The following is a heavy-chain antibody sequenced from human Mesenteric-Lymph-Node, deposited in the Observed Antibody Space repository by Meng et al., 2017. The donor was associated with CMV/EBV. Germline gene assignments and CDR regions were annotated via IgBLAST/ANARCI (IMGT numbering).Heavy chain of an antibody. CDR3: ATVTA. CDR1: GYTFTGYG. CDR2: IRAYNGKA. J-gene: IGHJ5*02. Sequence: ASVKVSCKTSGYTFTGYGVSWVRQAPGQGLEWMGWIRAYNGKADYAPKFQGRVSLTIDTSSTTAFMDLTSLTSDDTAVYYCATVTAWGQGALVTVSS. D-gene: IGHD2-21*02. V-gene: IGHV1-18*01.